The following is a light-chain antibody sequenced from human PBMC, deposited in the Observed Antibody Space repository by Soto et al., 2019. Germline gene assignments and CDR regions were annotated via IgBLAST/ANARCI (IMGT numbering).Light chain of an antibody. CDR3: QQYGSSPFT. V-gene: IGKV3-20*01. CDR1: QTVSSNN. J-gene: IGKJ3*01. CDR2: GAS. Sequence: DIVLTQSPGTLSLSPGERATLSCRASQTVSSNNLAWYQQKRGQAPRLLIYGASSRAAAIPDRFRGSGSGTDLTLIISSLAPEDFAVYYCQQYGSSPFTFGPGTAADIK.